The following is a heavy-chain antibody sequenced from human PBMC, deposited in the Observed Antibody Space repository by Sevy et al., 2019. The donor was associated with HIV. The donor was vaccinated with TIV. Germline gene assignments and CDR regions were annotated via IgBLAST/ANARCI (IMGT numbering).Heavy chain of an antibody. CDR1: EFSFSSSP. CDR2: TSYNGNKK. D-gene: IGHD2-21*01. Sequence: GGSLRLSCVASEFSFSSSPMHCFRQAPGKRLEWLAVTSYNGNKKYTRDSVKGRFTRSRDDAENKLYLQMNSLRGEDTAVYYCGREGVLIGVVIVSYGMDVWVQGSTVTVSS. J-gene: IGHJ6*02. V-gene: IGHV3-30*04. CDR3: GREGVLIGVVIVSYGMDV.